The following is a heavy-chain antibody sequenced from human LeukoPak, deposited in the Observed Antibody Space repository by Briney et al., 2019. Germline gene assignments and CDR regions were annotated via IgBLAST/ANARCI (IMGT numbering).Heavy chain of an antibody. CDR3: ARDLYGSGIVIDY. CDR2: ISSSSNYI. V-gene: IGHV3-21*01. J-gene: IGHJ4*02. Sequence: PGGSLRLSCAASGFSFNSYAMHWVRQAPGKGLEWVSCISSSSNYIYYADSVKGRFTISRDNAKNSLYLQMNSLRAEDTAVYYCARDLYGSGIVIDYWGQGTLVTVSS. D-gene: IGHD3-10*01. CDR1: GFSFNSYA.